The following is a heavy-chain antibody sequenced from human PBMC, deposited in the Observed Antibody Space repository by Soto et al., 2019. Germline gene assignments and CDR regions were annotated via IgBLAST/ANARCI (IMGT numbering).Heavy chain of an antibody. D-gene: IGHD6-13*01. CDR3: AREVYSSSWDYYFDY. Sequence: QVQLVESGGGVVQPGRSLRLSCAASGFTFSSYGMHWVRQAPGKGLEWVAVIWYDGSNKYYADSVKGRFTISRDNSKNTLYLQMNSLRAEDTAVYYCAREVYSSSWDYYFDYWGQGTLVTVSS. J-gene: IGHJ4*02. CDR1: GFTFSSYG. V-gene: IGHV3-33*01. CDR2: IWYDGSNK.